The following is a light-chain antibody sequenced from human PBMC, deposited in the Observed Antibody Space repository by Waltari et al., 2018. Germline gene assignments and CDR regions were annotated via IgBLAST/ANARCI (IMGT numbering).Light chain of an antibody. Sequence: IQMTQSPSSLSASVGDSVTITCRPSQNINSYLNWYQQKPGKAPKLLIYAAFTLESGIPSRFSGSASGTDFTLTISSLQPEDFATYYCQQSYSIPGTFGPGTKVDIK. CDR3: QQSYSIPGT. CDR1: QNINSY. CDR2: AAF. V-gene: IGKV1-39*01. J-gene: IGKJ3*01.